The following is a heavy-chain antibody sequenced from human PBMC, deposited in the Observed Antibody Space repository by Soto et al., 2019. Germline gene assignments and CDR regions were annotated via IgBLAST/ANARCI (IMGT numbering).Heavy chain of an antibody. CDR2: ISGSGGST. V-gene: IGHV3-23*01. CDR3: ARRGRGSYYDS. J-gene: IGHJ4*02. CDR1: GFTFSSYA. Sequence: EVQLLESGGGLVQPGGSLRLSCAASGFTFSSYAMRWVRQAPGKGLEWVSAISGSGGSTYYADSVKGRFTISKDNSKNTMYMQMNSLSAEDKAVYYCARRGRGSYYDSWGQGTLVTVSS. D-gene: IGHD1-26*01.